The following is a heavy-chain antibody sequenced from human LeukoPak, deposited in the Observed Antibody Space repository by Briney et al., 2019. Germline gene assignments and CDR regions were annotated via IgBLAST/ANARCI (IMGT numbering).Heavy chain of an antibody. CDR3: ATYRGGGGGVGY. J-gene: IGHJ4*02. D-gene: IGHD6-19*01. V-gene: IGHV4-61*08. CDR2: LGNP. Sequence: SETLALTCAVSGASITGGYYWTWIRQPPGKGLEWIGYLGNPNYNPSLKSRVTISGDRSKNQFSLKLNSVTTADTAVYFCATYRGGGGGVGYWGQGTLVTVSS. CDR1: GASITGGYY.